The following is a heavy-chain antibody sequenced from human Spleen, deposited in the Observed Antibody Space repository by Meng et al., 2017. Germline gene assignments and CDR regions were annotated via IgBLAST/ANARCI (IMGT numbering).Heavy chain of an antibody. CDR1: GGSLSSSNW. J-gene: IGHJ4*02. V-gene: IGHV4-4*02. CDR2: IYRDGST. D-gene: IGHD6-19*01. CDR3: ARAVRAVAGYYLDY. Sequence: QGRLQASGPGLVKPSGTLSLTGAVSGGSLSSSNWWSWVRQPPGKGLEWIGEIYRDGSTNYNPSLKSRVTISVDKSKDQFSLKLTSVTAADTAVYYCARAVRAVAGYYLDYWGQGTLVTVSS.